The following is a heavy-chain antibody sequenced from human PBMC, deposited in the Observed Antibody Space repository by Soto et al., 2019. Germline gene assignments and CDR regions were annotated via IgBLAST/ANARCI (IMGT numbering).Heavy chain of an antibody. CDR2: IFYGGVT. J-gene: IGHJ6*03. D-gene: IGHD4-17*01. V-gene: IGHV4-59*08. CDR3: ARRKGDGDHGYYYYYMDV. Sequence: WTWIRQPPGKGLEWIGYIFYGGVTSYNPSLKSRVTISVDTSKNHFFLKLSSVTAADTAVYYCARRKGDGDHGYYYYYMDVWGKGTTVTVSS.